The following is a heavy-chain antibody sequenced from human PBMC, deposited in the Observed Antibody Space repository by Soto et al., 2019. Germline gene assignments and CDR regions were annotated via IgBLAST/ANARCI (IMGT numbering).Heavy chain of an antibody. V-gene: IGHV4-59*01. Sequence: SETHSLTSTVSGGSISSYYWSWIRQPPGKGLEWIGYIYYSGSTNYNPSLKSRVTISVDTSKNQFSLKLSSVTAADTAVYYCARESKHYYYGMDVWGQGTTVTVSS. J-gene: IGHJ6*02. CDR2: IYYSGST. CDR1: GGSISSYY. CDR3: ARESKHYYYGMDV.